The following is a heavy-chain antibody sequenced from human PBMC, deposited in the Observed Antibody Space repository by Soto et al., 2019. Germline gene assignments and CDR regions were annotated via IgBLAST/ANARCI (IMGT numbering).Heavy chain of an antibody. CDR3: ARSYDILTGYYYGMDV. D-gene: IGHD3-9*01. Sequence: SETLSLTCTVSGGSISSYYWSWIRQPPGKGLEWIGYLYYGGSTNYNPSLKSRVTVSVDTSKNQSSLKLSSVTAADTAVYYCARSYDILTGYYYGMDVWGQGTTVTVSS. V-gene: IGHV4-59*01. CDR1: GGSISSYY. J-gene: IGHJ6*02. CDR2: LYYGGST.